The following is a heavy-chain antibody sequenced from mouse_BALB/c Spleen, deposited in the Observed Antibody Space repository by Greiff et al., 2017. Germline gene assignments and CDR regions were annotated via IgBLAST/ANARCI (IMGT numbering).Heavy chain of an antibody. CDR1: GFTFSSFG. CDR3: ARWGYYGSIMDY. V-gene: IGHV5-17*02. Sequence: EVKLQESGGGLVQPGGSRKLSCAASGFTFSSFGMHWVRQAPEKGLEWVAYISSGSSTIYYADTVKGRFTISRDNPKNTLFLQMTSLRSEDTAMYYCARWGYYGSIMDYWGQGTSVTVSS. CDR2: ISSGSSTI. J-gene: IGHJ4*01. D-gene: IGHD1-1*01.